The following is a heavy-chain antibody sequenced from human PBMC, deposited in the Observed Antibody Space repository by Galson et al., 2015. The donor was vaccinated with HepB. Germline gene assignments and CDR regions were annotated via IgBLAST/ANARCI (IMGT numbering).Heavy chain of an antibody. CDR2: INPNSGGT. CDR1: GYTFTGYC. V-gene: IGHV1-2*06. CDR3: ARAHSIITPDAFDI. J-gene: IGHJ3*02. Sequence: SVKVSCKASGYTFTGYCTHWVRQAPGQGLEWMGRINPNSGGTNYAQKFQGRVTMTRDTSISTAYMELSRLRSDDTAVYYCARAHSIITPDAFDIRGQGTMVTVSS. D-gene: IGHD3-10*01.